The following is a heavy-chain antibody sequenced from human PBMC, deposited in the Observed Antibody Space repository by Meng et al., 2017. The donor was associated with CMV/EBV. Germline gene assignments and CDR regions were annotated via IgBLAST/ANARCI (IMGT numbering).Heavy chain of an antibody. Sequence: FSFSSYGMRWVRQAPGKGLEWVAVISYDGSNKYYADSVKGRFTISRDNSKNTLYLQMNSLRAEDTAVYYCAKDDTVWTKYSGSYLADYWGQGTLVTVSS. D-gene: IGHD1-26*01. CDR1: FSFSSYG. CDR3: AKDDTVWTKYSGSYLADY. J-gene: IGHJ4*02. CDR2: ISYDGSNK. V-gene: IGHV3-30*18.